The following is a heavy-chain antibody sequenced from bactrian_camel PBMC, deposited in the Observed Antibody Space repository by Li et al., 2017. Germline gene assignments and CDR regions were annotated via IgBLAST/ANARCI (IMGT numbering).Heavy chain of an antibody. J-gene: IGHJ6*01. CDR3: ATTNKAGNYGSDYTAFGY. CDR2: INSGGGST. V-gene: IGHV3S31*01. CDR1: GFTFSDNA. D-gene: IGHD4*01. Sequence: DVQLVESGGDLVQPGGSLRLSCAASGFTFSDNAMSWVRQAPGKELEWVSAINSGGGSTYYADSVKGRFTISRDNAKTTLYLQMNSLKHEDTAKYFCATTNKAGNYGSDYTAFGYWGQGTQVTVS.